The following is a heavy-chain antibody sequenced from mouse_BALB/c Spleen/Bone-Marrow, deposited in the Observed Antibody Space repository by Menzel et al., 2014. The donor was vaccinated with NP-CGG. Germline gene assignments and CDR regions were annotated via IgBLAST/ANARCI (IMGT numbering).Heavy chain of an antibody. CDR2: IYPGGGYT. J-gene: IGHJ4*01. Sequence: VQLQQSGAELVRPGTSVKISCKASGYTFTNYWLGWVKQRPGHGLEWIGDIYPGGGYTDYNEKFKGKATLTAHTSSSTAYMQLSSLTSEDSAVYFCARDMITTRAMDYWGQGTSVTVSS. CDR3: ARDMITTRAMDY. D-gene: IGHD2-4*01. CDR1: GYTFTNYW. V-gene: IGHV1-63*02.